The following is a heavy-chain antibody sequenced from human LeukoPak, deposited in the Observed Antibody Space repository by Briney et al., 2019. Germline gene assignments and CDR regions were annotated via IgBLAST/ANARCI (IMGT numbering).Heavy chain of an antibody. CDR1: GYTFTDYY. Sequence: GTSVKVSCKASGYTFTDYYMHWVRQAPGQGLEWMGWINPNSGGTNYALKFQGRVTITRDTSIDTAYMQLSRLRSDDTAVYYCAKDRYGDYEAPFHYYMDAWGRGTTVTVSS. D-gene: IGHD5-12*01. V-gene: IGHV1-2*02. CDR2: INPNSGGT. J-gene: IGHJ6*03. CDR3: AKDRYGDYEAPFHYYMDA.